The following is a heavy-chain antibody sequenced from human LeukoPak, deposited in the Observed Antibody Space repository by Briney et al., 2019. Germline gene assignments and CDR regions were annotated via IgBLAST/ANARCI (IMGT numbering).Heavy chain of an antibody. D-gene: IGHD3-9*01. J-gene: IGHJ4*02. CDR2: IKSKTDGGTT. CDR1: GFTFSNAW. V-gene: IGHV3-15*01. Sequence: PGGSLRLPCAASGFTFSNAWMSWVRQAPGKGLDWVGRIKSKTDGGTTDYAAPVKGRFSISRDDSKNTLYLQMNSLKTEDTAVYYCTTLRYFDWSPDYWGQGTLVTVSS. CDR3: TTLRYFDWSPDY.